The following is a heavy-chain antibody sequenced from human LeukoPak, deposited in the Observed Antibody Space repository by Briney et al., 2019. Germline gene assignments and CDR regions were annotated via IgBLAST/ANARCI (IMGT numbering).Heavy chain of an antibody. V-gene: IGHV4-39*01. Sequence: SETLSLTCTVSGGSISSSSYYWGWIRQPAGKGLEWIGSIYYSGNTYYNPSLKSRVTISVDTSKNQFSLKLSSVTAADTAVYYCARQQNRGYGLPFDYWGQGTLVTVSS. J-gene: IGHJ4*02. D-gene: IGHD5-12*01. CDR2: IYYSGNT. CDR3: ARQQNRGYGLPFDY. CDR1: GGSISSSSYY.